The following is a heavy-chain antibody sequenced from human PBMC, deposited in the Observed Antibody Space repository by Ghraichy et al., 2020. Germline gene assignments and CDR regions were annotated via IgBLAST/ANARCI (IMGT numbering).Heavy chain of an antibody. Sequence: GGSLRLSCAASGFTFSTYWMSWVRQAPGKGLEWVANIKDDGSERYYVDSVKGRFTISRDNAKNSLYLQMNSLRGEHTAVYYCARDPAAWDHWGQGTLVTVSS. CDR2: IKDDGSER. J-gene: IGHJ4*02. CDR3: ARDPAAWDH. V-gene: IGHV3-7*01. CDR1: GFTFSTYW. D-gene: IGHD6-13*01.